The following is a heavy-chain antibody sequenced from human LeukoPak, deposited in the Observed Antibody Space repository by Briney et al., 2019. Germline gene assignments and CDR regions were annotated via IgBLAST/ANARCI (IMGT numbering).Heavy chain of an antibody. CDR3: ARGSEDIVVVPARGYYYYYMDV. CDR2: ISAYNGNT. CDR1: GYTFTNYV. D-gene: IGHD2-2*01. Sequence: GASVKVSCKASGYTFTNYVISWVRQAPGQGLEWMGWISAYNGNTNYAQILQGRVTMTTDTSTSTAYMELRSLRSDDTAVYYCARGSEDIVVVPARGYYYYYMDVWGKGTTVTVSS. J-gene: IGHJ6*03. V-gene: IGHV1-18*01.